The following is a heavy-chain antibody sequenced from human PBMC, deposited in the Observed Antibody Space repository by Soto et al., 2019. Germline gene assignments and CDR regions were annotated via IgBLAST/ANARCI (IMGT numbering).Heavy chain of an antibody. V-gene: IGHV4-34*01. J-gene: IGHJ4*02. CDR1: GGSFDGYY. CDR3: ARLYDSSGYYRRNFAY. D-gene: IGHD3-22*01. Sequence: SETLSLTCALYGGSFDGYYWSWIRQSPGKGLEWIGSIYYSGSTYYNPSLKSRVTISVDTSKNQFSLKMSSVTAADTAVYYCARLYDSSGYYRRNFAYWGQGTLVIVSS. CDR2: IYYSGST.